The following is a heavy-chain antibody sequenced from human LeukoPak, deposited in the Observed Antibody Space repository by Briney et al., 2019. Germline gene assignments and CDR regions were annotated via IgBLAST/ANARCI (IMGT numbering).Heavy chain of an antibody. Sequence: SGGSLRLSCAASGFIFSSYAMSWVRQAPGKGLEWVSAISGSGGSTYYADSVKGRFTISRDNSKNTLYLQMNSLRAEDTAVYYCAKSGHDSSGYYRPYYFDYWGQGTLVTVSS. CDR2: ISGSGGST. CDR1: GFIFSSYA. V-gene: IGHV3-23*01. D-gene: IGHD3-22*01. CDR3: AKSGHDSSGYYRPYYFDY. J-gene: IGHJ4*02.